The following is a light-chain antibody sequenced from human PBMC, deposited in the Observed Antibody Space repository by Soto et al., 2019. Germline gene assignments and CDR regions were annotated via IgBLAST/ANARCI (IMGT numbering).Light chain of an antibody. CDR3: CSYAVSSVV. CDR2: DVN. J-gene: IGLJ2*01. Sequence: QSVLTQPRSVSGSPGQSVTISCTGTSSDVGGYNYVSWYQQSPGKAPKLMIYDVNKRPSGVPDRFSGSKSGNTASLTISGLQAEDEGDYYCCSYAVSSVVFGGGTKVTVL. V-gene: IGLV2-11*01. CDR1: SSDVGGYNY.